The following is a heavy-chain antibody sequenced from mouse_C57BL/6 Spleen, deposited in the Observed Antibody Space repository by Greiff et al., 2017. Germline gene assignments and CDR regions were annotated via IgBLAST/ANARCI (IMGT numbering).Heavy chain of an antibody. CDR2: IDPSDSET. D-gene: IGHD2-4*01. CDR1: GYTFTSYW. CDR3: ARGDYDYDEGYAMDC. J-gene: IGHJ4*01. V-gene: IGHV1-52*01. Sequence: QVQLQQPGAELVRPGSSVKLSCKASGYTFTSYWMHWVKQRPIQGLEWIGNIDPSDSETHYNQKFKDKATLTVDKSSSTAYMQLSSLTSEDSAVYYCARGDYDYDEGYAMDCWGQGTSVTVSS.